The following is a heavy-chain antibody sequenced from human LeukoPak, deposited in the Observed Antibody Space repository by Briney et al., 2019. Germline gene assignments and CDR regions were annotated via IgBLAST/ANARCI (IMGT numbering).Heavy chain of an antibody. D-gene: IGHD7-27*01. Sequence: GESLKISCKGSGYSLTSYWIGWVRQMPGKGLEWMGIIYPGDSDTRYSPSFQGQVTISADKSISTAYLRWSSLKASDTAMYYCARSPPRLGYDYFDYWGQGTLVTVSS. CDR3: ARSPPRLGYDYFDY. J-gene: IGHJ4*02. V-gene: IGHV5-51*01. CDR1: GYSLTSYW. CDR2: IYPGDSDT.